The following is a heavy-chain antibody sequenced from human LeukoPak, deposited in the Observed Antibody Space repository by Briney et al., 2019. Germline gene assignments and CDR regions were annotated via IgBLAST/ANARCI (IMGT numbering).Heavy chain of an antibody. D-gene: IGHD3-10*01. J-gene: IGHJ3*02. CDR1: GFTFSDYA. V-gene: IGHV3-64D*06. CDR2: ISRNGGIT. Sequence: GGSLRLSRAASGFTFSDYAMHCVRQAPGEGLECVSTISRNGGITYYADSVKGRFTISRDNSKNTLYLQMSSLRAEDTAVYYWVKVEGDLVWSGELFSSFDIWGQGIMVTASS. CDR3: VKVEGDLVWSGELFSSFDI.